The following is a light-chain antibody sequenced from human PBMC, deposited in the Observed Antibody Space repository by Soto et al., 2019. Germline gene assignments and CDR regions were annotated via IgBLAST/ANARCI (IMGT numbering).Light chain of an antibody. Sequence: EIVMTQSPATLSVSPGERATLSCRASQSVSSNLAWYQQKPGQAPRLLIYGASTRATGIPARFSGSGSGTEFTLAISSLQSEDFAVYYCQQYTYWPITFGQGTRLEIK. CDR3: QQYTYWPIT. CDR1: QSVSSN. V-gene: IGKV3-15*01. CDR2: GAS. J-gene: IGKJ5*01.